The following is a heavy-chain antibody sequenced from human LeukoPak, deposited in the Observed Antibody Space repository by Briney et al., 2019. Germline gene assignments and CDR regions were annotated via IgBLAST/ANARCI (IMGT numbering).Heavy chain of an antibody. J-gene: IGHJ4*02. D-gene: IGHD4-17*01. CDR3: ARPSLPSTVTTAFDY. CDR1: GYTFTSYG. V-gene: IGHV1-18*01. CDR2: ISAYNGNT. Sequence: ASVKVSCRASGYTFTSYGISWVRQAPGQGLEWMGWISAYNGNTNYAQKLQGRVTMTTDTSTSTAYMELRSLRSGDTAVYYCARPSLPSTVTTAFDYWGQGTLVTVSS.